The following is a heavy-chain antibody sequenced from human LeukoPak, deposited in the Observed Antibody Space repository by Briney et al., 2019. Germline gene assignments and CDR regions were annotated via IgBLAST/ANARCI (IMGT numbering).Heavy chain of an antibody. CDR2: IYYSGST. J-gene: IGHJ3*02. CDR3: ARARGSDYGDAFDI. CDR1: GGSISSSSYY. D-gene: IGHD4-17*01. Sequence: TTSETLSLTCTVSGGSISSSSYYWGWIRQPPGKGLEWIGSIYYSGSTYYNPSLKSRVTISVDTSKNQFSLKLSSVTAADTAVYYCARARGSDYGDAFDIWGQGTMVTVSS. V-gene: IGHV4-39*01.